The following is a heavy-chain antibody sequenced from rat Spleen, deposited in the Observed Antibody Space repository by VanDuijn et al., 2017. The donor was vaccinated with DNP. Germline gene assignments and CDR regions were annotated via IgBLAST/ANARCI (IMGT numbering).Heavy chain of an antibody. CDR3: ATSYAHVFDY. Sequence: EVQLVESGGDLVQPGRSLKLSCVDSGFTFKNYWMTWIRQVPGKGLEWIASITSSGGNTYYPDSVKGRFTISRDNAKNTLYLQMDSLRSEDTATYYCATSYAHVFDYWGQGVMVTVSS. D-gene: IGHD1-12*01. J-gene: IGHJ2*01. V-gene: IGHV5-31*01. CDR2: ITSSGGNT. CDR1: GFTFKNYW.